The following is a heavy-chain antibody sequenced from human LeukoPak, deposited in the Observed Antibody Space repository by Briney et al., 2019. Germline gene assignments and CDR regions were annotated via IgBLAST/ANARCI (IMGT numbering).Heavy chain of an antibody. J-gene: IGHJ5*02. CDR2: IYPSGNT. D-gene: IGHD3-3*01. CDR1: GGSMRTGLYY. Sequence: SETLSLTCAVSGGSMRTGLYYWNWIRQPAGKGLEWIGRIYPSGNTNYNPSLESRVTISVDTAKNQFSLKLTSVTAADTALYYCARGQYDFWSGYDVNWFDPWGQGTLVTVSS. V-gene: IGHV4-61*02. CDR3: ARGQYDFWSGYDVNWFDP.